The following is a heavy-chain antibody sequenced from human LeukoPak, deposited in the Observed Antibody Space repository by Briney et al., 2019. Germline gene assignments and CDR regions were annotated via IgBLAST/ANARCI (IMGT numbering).Heavy chain of an antibody. CDR3: ARLWGTIYYYDSSGYVDY. CDR1: GYSFTSYW. D-gene: IGHD3-22*01. CDR2: IYPGDSDT. V-gene: IGHV5-51*01. J-gene: IGHJ4*02. Sequence: GESLKISCEGSGYSFTSYWIGWVRQMPGKGLEWMGIIYPGDSDTRYSPSFQGQVTISADKSISTAYLQWSSLKASDTAMYYCARLWGTIYYYDSSGYVDYWGQGTLVTVSS.